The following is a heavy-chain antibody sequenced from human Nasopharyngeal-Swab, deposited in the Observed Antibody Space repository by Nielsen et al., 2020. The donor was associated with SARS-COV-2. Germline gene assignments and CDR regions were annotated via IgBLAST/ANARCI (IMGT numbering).Heavy chain of an antibody. CDR2: IYPGDSDT. V-gene: IGHV5-51*01. CDR3: ARHVEVDSSGYYHAAGY. Sequence: KVSCKGSGYSFTSYWIGWVRQMPGKGLEWMGIIYPGDSDTRYSPSFQGQVTISADKSISTAYLQWSSLKASDTAMYYCARHVEVDSSGYYHAAGYWGQGTLVTVSS. CDR1: GYSFTSYW. D-gene: IGHD3-22*01. J-gene: IGHJ4*02.